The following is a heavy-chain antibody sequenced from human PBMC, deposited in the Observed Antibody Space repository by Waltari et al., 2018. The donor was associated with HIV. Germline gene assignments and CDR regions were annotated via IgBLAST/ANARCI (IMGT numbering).Heavy chain of an antibody. D-gene: IGHD6-19*01. CDR2: ISAYNGNT. V-gene: IGHV1-18*01. CDR1: GYTFTSYG. Sequence: QVQLVQSGAEVQKPGASVKVSCKASGYTFTSYGISWVRQAPGQGLEWMGWISAYNGNTNYAQKLQGRVTMTTDTSTSTAYMELRSLRSDDTAVYYCARDSSGWYRGGYGMDVWGQGTTVTVSS. CDR3: ARDSSGWYRGGYGMDV. J-gene: IGHJ6*02.